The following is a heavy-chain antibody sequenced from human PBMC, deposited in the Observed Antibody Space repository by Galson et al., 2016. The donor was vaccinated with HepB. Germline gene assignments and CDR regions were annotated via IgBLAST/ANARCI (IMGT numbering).Heavy chain of an antibody. J-gene: IGHJ4*02. CDR2: IVVGSGNT. CDR1: GFTFTSSA. Sequence: SVKVSCKASGFTFTSSAVQWVRQARGQRLEWIGWIVVGSGNTNYAQKFQERVTITRDMSTSQAHMELISLRSEDTARFFCARVAGVLTGYYFDSWGQGSLVAVSS. CDR3: ARVAGVLTGYYFDS. D-gene: IGHD3-9*01. V-gene: IGHV1-58*01.